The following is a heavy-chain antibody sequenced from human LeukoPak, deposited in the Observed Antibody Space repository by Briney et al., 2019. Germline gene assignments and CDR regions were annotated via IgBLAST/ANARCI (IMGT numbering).Heavy chain of an antibody. CDR3: ARDITIFGVVIDYYYYYMDV. D-gene: IGHD3-3*01. CDR1: GFTFSSYW. J-gene: IGHJ6*03. Sequence: GGSLRLSCAASGFTFSSYWMSRVRQAPGKGLEWVANIKQDGSEKYYVDSVKGRFTISRDNAKNSLYLQMNSLRAEDTAVYYCARDITIFGVVIDYYYYYMDVWAKGPRSPSP. V-gene: IGHV3-7*01. CDR2: IKQDGSEK.